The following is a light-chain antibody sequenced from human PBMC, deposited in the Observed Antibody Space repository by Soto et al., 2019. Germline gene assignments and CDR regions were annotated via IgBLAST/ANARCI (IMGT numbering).Light chain of an antibody. CDR3: QQLNSYPFI. J-gene: IGKJ3*01. V-gene: IGKV1-9*01. CDR1: QGISSY. Sequence: IQLTQSPSSLSASVGDRVTITCRASQGISSYLAWYQQKPGKAPKLLIYAASTLQSGVPSRFSGSGSGTDFTLTISCLQPEDFATYYCQQLNSYPFIFGPGTKVDIK. CDR2: AAS.